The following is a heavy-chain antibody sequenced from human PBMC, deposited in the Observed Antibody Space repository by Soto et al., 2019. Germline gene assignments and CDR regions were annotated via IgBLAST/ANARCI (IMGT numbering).Heavy chain of an antibody. CDR2: IYYSGST. CDR3: ARHIADRLYYYGMDV. Sequence: SETLSLTCTVSGGSISSSSYYWGWIRQPPGKGLEWIGSIYYSGSTYYNPSLKSRVTISVDTSKNQFSLKLSSVTAADTAVYYCARHIADRLYYYGMDVWGQGTTVTVAS. V-gene: IGHV4-39*01. J-gene: IGHJ6*02. CDR1: GGSISSSSYY. D-gene: IGHD6-6*01.